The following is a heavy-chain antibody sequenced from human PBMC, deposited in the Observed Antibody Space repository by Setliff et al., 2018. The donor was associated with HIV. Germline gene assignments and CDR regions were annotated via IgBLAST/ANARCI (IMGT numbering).Heavy chain of an antibody. Sequence: GSLRLSCAASGFIFSSFAMHWVRQAPGKGLEWVAVISFDGSNKYYADSVKGRFTVSRDNSKNTLYLQMNSLRAEDSAVYYCASGVLVVSAIFPASIAFDIWGQGTMVTVSS. CDR2: ISFDGSNK. J-gene: IGHJ3*02. CDR1: GFIFSSFA. V-gene: IGHV3-30-3*01. CDR3: ASGVLVVSAIFPASIAFDI. D-gene: IGHD2-8*02.